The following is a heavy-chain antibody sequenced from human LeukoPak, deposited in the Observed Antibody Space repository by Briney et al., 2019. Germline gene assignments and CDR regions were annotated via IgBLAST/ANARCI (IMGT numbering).Heavy chain of an antibody. V-gene: IGHV3-21*01. CDR1: GFNFTNYN. Sequence: PGGSLRLSCADSGFNFTNYNMNTVRQAPGKGLEWVSSIHSSSGSIYYADSLKGRFTISRDNAKNSLYLQMNSLRAEDTAVYYCAIDLAWDAFDIWGQGTMVTVSS. CDR2: IHSSSGSI. J-gene: IGHJ3*02. CDR3: AIDLAWDAFDI.